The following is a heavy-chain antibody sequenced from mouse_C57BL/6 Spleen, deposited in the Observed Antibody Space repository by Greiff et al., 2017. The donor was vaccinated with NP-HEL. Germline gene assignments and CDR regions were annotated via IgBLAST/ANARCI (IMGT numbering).Heavy chain of an antibody. V-gene: IGHV3-1*01. CDR1: GYSITSGYD. Sequence: EVMLVESGPGMVKPSQSLSLTCTVTGYSITSGYDWHWIRHFPGNKLEWMGYISYSGSTNYNPSLKSRISITHDTSKNHFFLKLNSVTTEDTATYYCAREGDGNSYWYFDVWGTGTTVTVSS. D-gene: IGHD2-1*01. CDR3: AREGDGNSYWYFDV. CDR2: ISYSGST. J-gene: IGHJ1*03.